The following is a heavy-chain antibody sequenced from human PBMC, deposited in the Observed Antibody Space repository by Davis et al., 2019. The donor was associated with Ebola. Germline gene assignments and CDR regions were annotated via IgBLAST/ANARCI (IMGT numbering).Heavy chain of an antibody. D-gene: IGHD6-13*01. CDR1: GFTFSSYA. CDR2: IDGPTTNT. V-gene: IGHV3-23*05. CDR3: SSWVSSHFDF. J-gene: IGHJ4*02. Sequence: PGGSLRLSCAASGFTFSSYAMIWVRQAPGKGLEWVSTIDGPTTNTHYGDSVKGRFTISRDNYKNTLFLQMDSLRPEDTAMYYCSSWVSSHFDFWGRGTLVTVSS.